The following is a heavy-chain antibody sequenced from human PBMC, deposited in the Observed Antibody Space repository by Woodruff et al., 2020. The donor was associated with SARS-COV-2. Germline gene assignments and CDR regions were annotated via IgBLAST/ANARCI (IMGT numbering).Heavy chain of an antibody. V-gene: IGHV5-51*01. Sequence: SFQGQVTISADKSISTAYLQWSSLKASNTAMYYCARQNGGNSRSFFDYWGQGTLVTVSS. CDR3: ARQNGGNSRSFFDY. D-gene: IGHD2-21*02. J-gene: IGHJ4*02.